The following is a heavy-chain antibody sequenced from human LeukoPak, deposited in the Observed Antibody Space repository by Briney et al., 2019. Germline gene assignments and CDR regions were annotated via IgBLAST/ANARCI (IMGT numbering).Heavy chain of an antibody. CDR1: AGSINSYY. J-gene: IGHJ4*01. Sequence: SETLSLTCTVSAGSINSYYWSWIRQPPGKGLEWIGYIYYSGSTNYNPSLKSRVTISRDTSKNQFYLKLRSVTAADTAVYYCTSGGMLSGGYWGHGTLVTVSS. V-gene: IGHV4-59*01. CDR2: IYYSGST. CDR3: TSGGMLSGGY. D-gene: IGHD1-14*01.